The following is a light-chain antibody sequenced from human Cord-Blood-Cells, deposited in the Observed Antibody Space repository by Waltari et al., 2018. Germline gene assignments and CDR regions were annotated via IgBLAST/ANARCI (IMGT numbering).Light chain of an antibody. Sequence: QSVLTQPPSASGTPGQRVTSSSSGSSSHIGSNYVYWYQQLPGTAPKLLIYRNNQRPSGVPDRFSGSKSGTSASLAISGLRSEDEADYYCAAWDDSLSGWVFGGGTKLTVL. CDR3: AAWDDSLSGWV. J-gene: IGLJ3*02. V-gene: IGLV1-47*01. CDR1: SSHIGSNY. CDR2: RNN.